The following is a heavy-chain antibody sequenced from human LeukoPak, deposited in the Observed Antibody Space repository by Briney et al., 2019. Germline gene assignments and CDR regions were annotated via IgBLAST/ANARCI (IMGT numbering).Heavy chain of an antibody. Sequence: GGSLRLSCAASGFTFSSYGMHWVRQAPGKGLEWVAFIRYDGSNKYYADSVKGRFTISRDNSKNTLYLQMNSLRAEDTAVYYCAKDHGFWSGYHFDYWGQGTLVTVSS. J-gene: IGHJ4*02. CDR2: IRYDGSNK. V-gene: IGHV3-30*02. CDR3: AKDHGFWSGYHFDY. CDR1: GFTFSSYG. D-gene: IGHD3-3*01.